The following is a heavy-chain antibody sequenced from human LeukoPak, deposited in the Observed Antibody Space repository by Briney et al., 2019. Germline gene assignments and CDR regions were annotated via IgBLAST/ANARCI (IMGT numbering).Heavy chain of an antibody. Sequence: SVKVSCKASGGTFSSYAISWVRQAPGQGLEWMGGIIPIFGTANYAQKFQGRVTITADESTSTAYMELSSLRSEDTAVYYCAKEGNTALVTGYFDLWGRGTLVTVSA. CDR3: AKEGNTALVTGYFDL. J-gene: IGHJ2*01. V-gene: IGHV1-69*01. CDR1: GGTFSSYA. CDR2: IIPIFGTA. D-gene: IGHD5-18*01.